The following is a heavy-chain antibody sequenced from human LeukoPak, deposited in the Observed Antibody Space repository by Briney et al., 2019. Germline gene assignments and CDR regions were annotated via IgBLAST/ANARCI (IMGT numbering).Heavy chain of an antibody. J-gene: IGHJ3*01. CDR1: GFTFSSYW. Sequence: GGSLRLSCAASGFTFSSYWMHWVRQAPGKGLVWVSRINSDGSSTSYADSVKGRFTISRDNAKNSLYLQMNSLRDEDTAVYYCARDRGDFIWSTHYDAFDVWGQGTTVTVSS. D-gene: IGHD3-10*01. CDR2: INSDGSST. V-gene: IGHV3-74*01. CDR3: ARDRGDFIWSTHYDAFDV.